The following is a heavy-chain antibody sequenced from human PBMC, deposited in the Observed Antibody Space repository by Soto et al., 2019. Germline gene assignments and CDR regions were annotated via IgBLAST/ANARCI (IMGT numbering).Heavy chain of an antibody. J-gene: IGHJ4*02. CDR2: ISYDGSNK. CDR3: AKKVNSGSGSQYFDY. V-gene: IGHV3-30-3*02. CDR1: GFTFSSYA. D-gene: IGHD3-10*01. Sequence: VGSLRLSCAASGFTFSSYAMHWVRQAPGKGLEWVAVISYDGSNKYYADSVKGRFTISRDNSKNMLFLQMNSLRAEDTAIYYCAKKVNSGSGSQYFDYWGQGTLVTVSS.